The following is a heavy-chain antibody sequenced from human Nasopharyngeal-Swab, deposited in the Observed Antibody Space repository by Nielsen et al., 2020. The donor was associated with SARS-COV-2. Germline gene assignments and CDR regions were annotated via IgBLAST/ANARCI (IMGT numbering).Heavy chain of an antibody. Sequence: WIRQPPGKGLEWIGEINHSGSTNYNSSLKSRVTISVDTSKNQFSLKLSSVTAADTAVYYCARGVRYYDFWSGYYTYNWFDPWGQGTLVTVSS. CDR2: INHSGST. D-gene: IGHD3-3*01. J-gene: IGHJ5*02. V-gene: IGHV4-34*01. CDR3: ARGVRYYDFWSGYYTYNWFDP.